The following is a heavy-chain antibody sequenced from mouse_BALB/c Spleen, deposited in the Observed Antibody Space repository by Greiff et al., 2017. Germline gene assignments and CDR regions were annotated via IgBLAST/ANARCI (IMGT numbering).Heavy chain of an antibody. D-gene: IGHD1-1*01. J-gene: IGHJ2*01. V-gene: IGHV5-9-4*01. CDR3: ARAYGDY. CDR2: ISSGGSYT. Sequence: EVHLVESGGGLVKPGGSLKLSCAASGFTFSSYAMSWVRQSPEKRLEWVAEISSGGSYTYYPDTVTGRFTISRDNAKNTLYLEMSSLRSEDTAMYYCARAYGDYWGQGTTLTVSS. CDR1: GFTFSSYA.